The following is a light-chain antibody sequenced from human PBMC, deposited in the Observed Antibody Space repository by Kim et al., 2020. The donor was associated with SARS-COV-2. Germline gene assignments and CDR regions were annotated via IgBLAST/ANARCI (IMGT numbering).Light chain of an antibody. CDR1: NLGDKF. Sequence: VSPGQTASITCSGDNLGDKFACWYQQKPGQSPVLVIYQDSKWPSGIPERFSGSNSGNTATLTISGTQAMDEADYYCQAWDSSTGGVFGGGTQLTVL. CDR3: QAWDSSTGGV. V-gene: IGLV3-1*01. J-gene: IGLJ2*01. CDR2: QDS.